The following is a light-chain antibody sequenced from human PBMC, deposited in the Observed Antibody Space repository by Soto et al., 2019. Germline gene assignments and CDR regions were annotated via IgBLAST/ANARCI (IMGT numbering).Light chain of an antibody. J-gene: IGLJ1*01. Sequence: QSVLAQPRSVSGSPGQSVTISCTGTSSDVGGYNYVSWYQQHPGKAPKLMIFDVSKRPSGVPDRFSGPKSANTASLTISGLQAEDEADYYCCSYAGSYTYVFGTGIKVTVL. CDR1: SSDVGGYNY. CDR2: DVS. CDR3: CSYAGSYTYV. V-gene: IGLV2-11*01.